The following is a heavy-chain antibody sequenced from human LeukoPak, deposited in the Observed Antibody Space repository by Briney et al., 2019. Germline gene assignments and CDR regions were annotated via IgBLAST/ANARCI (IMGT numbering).Heavy chain of an antibody. D-gene: IGHD6-19*01. Sequence: SETLSLTCTLPGGSISSYYWSWIRQPAGKGLEWIGRIYTSGSTNYNPSLKSRVTMSVDTSKNQLSLKLSSVTAADTAVYYCARDQVAGTMYYFDYWGQGTLVTVS. J-gene: IGHJ4*02. V-gene: IGHV4-4*07. CDR2: IYTSGST. CDR3: ARDQVAGTMYYFDY. CDR1: GGSISSYY.